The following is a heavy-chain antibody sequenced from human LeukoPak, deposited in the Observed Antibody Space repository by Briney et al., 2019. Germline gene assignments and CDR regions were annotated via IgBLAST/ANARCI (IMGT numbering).Heavy chain of an antibody. CDR2: IIPIFGTA. Sequence: SVKVSCKASGGTFSSYAISWVRQAPGQGLEWMGGIIPIFGTANYAQKFQGRVTITTDESTSTAYMELSSLRSEDTAVYYCAKGDSSSWYGYYYGMDVWGQGTTVTVSS. J-gene: IGHJ6*02. V-gene: IGHV1-69*05. D-gene: IGHD6-13*01. CDR3: AKGDSSSWYGYYYGMDV. CDR1: GGTFSSYA.